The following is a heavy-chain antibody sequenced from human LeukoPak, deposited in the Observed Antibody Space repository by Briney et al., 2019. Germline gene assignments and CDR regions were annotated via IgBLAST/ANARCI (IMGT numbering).Heavy chain of an antibody. Sequence: SETLSLTCTVSGGSISSDGYYWSWIRQHPGKGLEWIGYIYYSGSTYYNPSLKSRVTISVDTSKNQFSLNLDSVTAADTAVYYCARANILTGPNYWGQGTLVTVPS. CDR2: IYYSGST. V-gene: IGHV4-31*03. CDR1: GGSISSDGYY. D-gene: IGHD3-9*01. CDR3: ARANILTGPNY. J-gene: IGHJ4*02.